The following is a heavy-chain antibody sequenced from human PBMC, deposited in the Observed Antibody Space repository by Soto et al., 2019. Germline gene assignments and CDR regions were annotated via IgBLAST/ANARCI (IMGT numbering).Heavy chain of an antibody. J-gene: IGHJ4*02. Sequence: GASVKVSCKAPGYTFTSYDIYWVRQATGQGLEWMGWMNPNTGNSAYAQKFQGRVTVTSDTSINTVHMELNSLRSEDTAVYYCARRAETNGWNGFGADKYYFDFWGQGTLVTVSS. D-gene: IGHD1-1*01. CDR2: MNPNTGNS. V-gene: IGHV1-8*01. CDR1: GYTFTSYD. CDR3: ARRAETNGWNGFGADKYYFDF.